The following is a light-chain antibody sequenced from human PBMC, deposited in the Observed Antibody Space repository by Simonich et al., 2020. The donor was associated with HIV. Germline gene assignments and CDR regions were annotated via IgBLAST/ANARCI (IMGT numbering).Light chain of an antibody. CDR2: KAS. CDR3: QQANSFPYT. CDR1: QSISSY. V-gene: IGKV1-5*03. J-gene: IGKJ2*01. Sequence: DIQMTQSPSTLSASVGDRVTIACRASQSISSYLAWYQQKPGKAPKLLIYKASTLEGGVPSRFSGSGSGTDFTLTISSLQPEDFATYYCQQANSFPYTFGQGTKLEIK.